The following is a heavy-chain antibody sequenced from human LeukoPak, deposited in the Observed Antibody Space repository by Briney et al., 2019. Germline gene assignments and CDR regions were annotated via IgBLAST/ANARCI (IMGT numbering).Heavy chain of an antibody. D-gene: IGHD2-2*01. CDR3: ARDLEYCSSTSCSNYYGMDV. Sequence: GASVKVSCKASGYTFTGYYMHWVRQAPGQGLEWMGWINPNSGGTNYAQKFQGWITMTRDTSISTAYMELSRLRSDDTAVYYCARDLEYCSSTSCSNYYGMDVWGQGTTVTVS. V-gene: IGHV1-2*04. CDR1: GYTFTGYY. CDR2: INPNSGGT. J-gene: IGHJ6*02.